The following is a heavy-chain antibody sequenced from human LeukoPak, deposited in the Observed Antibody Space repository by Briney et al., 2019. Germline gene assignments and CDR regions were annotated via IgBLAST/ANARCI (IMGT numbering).Heavy chain of an antibody. CDR2: INPKSGGT. CDR1: GYTFTGYC. Sequence: GASVKVSCKASGYTFTGYCMHWVRQAPGQGLEWMGWINPKSGGTNYAQKFQGRVTMTRDTSISTTYMELSRLRSDDTAVYYCARDKWEPRYAFDIWGQGTMVTVSS. D-gene: IGHD1-26*01. CDR3: ARDKWEPRYAFDI. J-gene: IGHJ3*02. V-gene: IGHV1-2*02.